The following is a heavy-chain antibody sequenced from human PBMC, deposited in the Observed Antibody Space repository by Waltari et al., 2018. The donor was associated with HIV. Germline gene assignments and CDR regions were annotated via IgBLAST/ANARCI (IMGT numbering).Heavy chain of an antibody. D-gene: IGHD6-19*01. CDR2: IDTDTGNP. Sequence: QVQLVQPGSAFKKPGASVKVSCTDSGYTFTRFPLSWVRKAPGQGLEWMGWIDTDTGNPTYAQGFTGRFVLSLDTSVSTAYLQISSLKAEDTAVYYCARRDASGWFSFDYWGQGTLVTVSS. CDR1: GYTFTRFP. J-gene: IGHJ4*02. CDR3: ARRDASGWFSFDY. V-gene: IGHV7-4-1*02.